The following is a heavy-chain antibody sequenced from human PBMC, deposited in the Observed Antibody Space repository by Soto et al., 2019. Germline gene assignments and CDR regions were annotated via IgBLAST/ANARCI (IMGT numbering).Heavy chain of an antibody. V-gene: IGHV3-23*01. CDR1: GFTFSSYA. D-gene: IGHD6-19*01. J-gene: IGHJ6*02. CDR3: AKHRRSGWYSTEYGMDV. CDR2: ISGSGGST. Sequence: PGGSLRLSCAASGFTFSSYAMSWVRQAPGKGLEWVSAISGSGGSTYYADSVKGRFTISRDNSKNTLYLQMNSLRAEDTAVYYCAKHRRSGWYSTEYGMDVWGQGTTVTVSS.